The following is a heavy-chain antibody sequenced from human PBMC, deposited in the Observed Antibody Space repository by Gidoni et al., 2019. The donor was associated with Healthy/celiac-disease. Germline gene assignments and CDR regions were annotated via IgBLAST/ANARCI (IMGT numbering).Heavy chain of an antibody. Sequence: EVQLVESGGGLVKPGGSLRLSCAASGFTFGSYSMNWVRQAPGKGLEWVSYISSSSSYIYYADSVKGRFTISRDNAKNSLYLQMNSLRAEDTAVYYCARVSEAYCGGDCYSEFDYWGQGTLVTVSS. CDR3: ARVSEAYCGGDCYSEFDY. V-gene: IGHV3-21*01. CDR2: ISSSSSYI. D-gene: IGHD2-21*02. CDR1: GFTFGSYS. J-gene: IGHJ4*02.